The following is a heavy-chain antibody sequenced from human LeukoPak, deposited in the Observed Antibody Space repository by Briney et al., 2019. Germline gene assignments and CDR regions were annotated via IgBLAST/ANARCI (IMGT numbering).Heavy chain of an antibody. CDR2: ISSASGSI. CDR1: GFAFSSYS. V-gene: IGHV3-21*05. Sequence: PGGSLRLSCAASGFAFSSYSMNWVRQAPGKGLEWVSYISSASGSIYYADSVKGRFTISRDNAKNSLYLQMNSLRAEDTAVYYCARQPPAASGYYDSSGYWNYFDYWGQGTLVTVSS. D-gene: IGHD3-22*01. CDR3: ARQPPAASGYYDSSGYWNYFDY. J-gene: IGHJ4*02.